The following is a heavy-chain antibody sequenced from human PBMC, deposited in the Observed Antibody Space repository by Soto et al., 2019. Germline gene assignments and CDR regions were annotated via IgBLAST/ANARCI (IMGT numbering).Heavy chain of an antibody. D-gene: IGHD2-21*02. V-gene: IGHV4-30-4*01. J-gene: IGHJ4*02. CDR1: GGSISSGDYY. Sequence: QVQLQESGPGLVKPSQTLSLTCTVSGGSISSGDYYWSWIRQPPGKGLEWIGYIYYSGSTYYNPSLKSHVTISVDTPKNQFSLKLSSVTAADTAGYYCAIYCGNSVYFDYWGQGTLCTVSS. CDR3: AIYCGNSVYFDY. CDR2: IYYSGST.